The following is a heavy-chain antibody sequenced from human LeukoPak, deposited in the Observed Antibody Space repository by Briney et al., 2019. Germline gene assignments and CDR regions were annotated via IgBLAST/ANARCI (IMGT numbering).Heavy chain of an antibody. Sequence: GGSLRLSCAASGFTFSTYWMQGVRQTPGKGLEGVSRIKGDGSITTCADCVMGRFPIPRDTAKSTLFLQMNSLRVEDTAMYYCAKSDWFDPWGQGTLVTVSS. CDR1: GFTFSTYW. CDR3: AKSDWFDP. CDR2: IKGDGSIT. V-gene: IGHV3-74*01. J-gene: IGHJ5*02.